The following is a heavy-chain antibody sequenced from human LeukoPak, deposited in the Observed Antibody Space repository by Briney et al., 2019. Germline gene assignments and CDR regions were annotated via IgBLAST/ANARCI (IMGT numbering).Heavy chain of an antibody. CDR3: ARVRRASSGWYRWFDP. V-gene: IGHV1-69*13. Sequence: ASVKVSCKASGGTFSSYAISWVRQAPGQGLEWMGGIIPIFGTANYAQKFQGRVTITADESTSTAYMELSSLRSEDTAVYYCARVRRASSGWYRWFDPWGQGTLVTVSS. CDR2: IIPIFGTA. CDR1: GGTFSSYA. D-gene: IGHD6-19*01. J-gene: IGHJ5*02.